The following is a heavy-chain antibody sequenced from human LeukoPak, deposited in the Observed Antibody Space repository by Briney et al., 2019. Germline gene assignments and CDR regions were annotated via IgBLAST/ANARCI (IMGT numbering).Heavy chain of an antibody. D-gene: IGHD2-2*01. CDR3: AKRGCSSTSCYEN. J-gene: IGHJ4*02. CDR1: GFTFSSYG. V-gene: IGHV3-30*02. CDR2: IRYDGSNK. Sequence: GGSLRLSCAASGFTFSSYGMHWVRQAPGKGLEWVAFIRYDGSNKYYADSVKGRFTISRDNSKNTLYLQMNSLRAEDTAVYYCAKRGCSSTSCYENWGQGTLVTVSS.